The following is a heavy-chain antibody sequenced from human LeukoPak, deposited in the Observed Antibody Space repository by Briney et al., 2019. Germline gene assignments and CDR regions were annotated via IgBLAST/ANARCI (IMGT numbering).Heavy chain of an antibody. J-gene: IGHJ4*02. Sequence: GESLRISCKTSGYSFTSYWISWVRQMPGKGLEWMGRIDPSDSYTNYSPSFQGHVTISADKSISTAYLQWSSLKASDTAMYYCARHVRGPYGSGSPIFDYWGQGTLVTVSS. D-gene: IGHD3-10*01. V-gene: IGHV5-10-1*01. CDR2: IDPSDSYT. CDR1: GYSFTSYW. CDR3: ARHVRGPYGSGSPIFDY.